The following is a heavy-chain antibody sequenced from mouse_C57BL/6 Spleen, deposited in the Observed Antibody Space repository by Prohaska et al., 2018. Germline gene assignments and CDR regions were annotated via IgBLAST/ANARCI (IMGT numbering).Heavy chain of an antibody. J-gene: IGHJ3*01. Sequence: EVKLEESGGGLVQPGGSMKLSCVASGFTFSNYWMNWVHQSPEKGLEWVAQIRLESDNYATHDAESVKGRFTISRDDTKSSVYLQINNSRAEDTEIYYCTDDPNADWGKGTLVTVSA. CDR3: TDDPNAD. D-gene: IGHD2-12*01. CDR2: IRLESDNYAT. CDR1: GFTFSNYW. V-gene: IGHV6-3*01.